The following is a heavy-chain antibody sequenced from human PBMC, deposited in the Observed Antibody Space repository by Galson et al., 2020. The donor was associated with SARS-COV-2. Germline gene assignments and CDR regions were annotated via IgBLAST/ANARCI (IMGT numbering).Heavy chain of an antibody. J-gene: IGHJ4*02. CDR3: AREGLGSTYYLDY. V-gene: IGHV3-23*01. CDR1: GFSLSTYA. Sequence: GESLKISCAASGFSLSTYAMSWVRQAPGKGLEWVSAISGGGGSTYYADSVKGRFTISRDDAKSSLYLQMNSLRADDTAVYYCAREGLGSTYYLDYWGQGTLVTVSS. D-gene: IGHD6-13*01. CDR2: ISGGGGST.